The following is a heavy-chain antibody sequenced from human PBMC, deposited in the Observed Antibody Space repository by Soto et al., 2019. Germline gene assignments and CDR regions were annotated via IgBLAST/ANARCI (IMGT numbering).Heavy chain of an antibody. V-gene: IGHV3-33*01. CDR3: ARDGVGTTTYFGYFDY. J-gene: IGHJ4*02. Sequence: QVQLVESGGGVVQPVRSLRLSCAASGFTFSGYGMHWVRQAPGKGLEWVSVTRHDGSNTYYADSVRGRFTISRDNSNKMLYLQMNSLRAEDTAVYYCARDGVGTTTYFGYFDYWGQGTLVTVSS. CDR2: TRHDGSNT. CDR1: GFTFSGYG. D-gene: IGHD1-26*01.